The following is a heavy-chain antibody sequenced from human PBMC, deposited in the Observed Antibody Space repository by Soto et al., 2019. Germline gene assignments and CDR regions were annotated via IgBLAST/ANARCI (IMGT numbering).Heavy chain of an antibody. Sequence: ASVKVSCKASGYTFTSYGISWVRQAPGQGLEWMGWISAYNGNTNYAQKLQGRVTMTTDTSTSTAYMELRSLRSDDTAVYYCARVSSRIQLWSLRGTLFDYWGQGTLVTVSS. CDR1: GYTFTSYG. J-gene: IGHJ4*02. CDR2: ISAYNGNT. D-gene: IGHD5-18*01. V-gene: IGHV1-18*01. CDR3: ARVSSRIQLWSLRGTLFDY.